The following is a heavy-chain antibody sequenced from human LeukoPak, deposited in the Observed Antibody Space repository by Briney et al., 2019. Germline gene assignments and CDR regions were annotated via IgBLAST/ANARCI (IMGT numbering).Heavy chain of an antibody. J-gene: IGHJ4*02. V-gene: IGHV3-15*01. D-gene: IGHD4-17*01. Sequence: GGSLRLSCAASGFTFSNAWMSWVRQAPGKGLEWVGRIKSKTDGGTTDYAAPVKGRFTISRDDSKNTLYLQMNSLRAEDTAMYYCAKCYGDYVRYLDYWGQGTLVTVSS. CDR1: GFTFSNAW. CDR2: IKSKTDGGTT. CDR3: AKCYGDYVRYLDY.